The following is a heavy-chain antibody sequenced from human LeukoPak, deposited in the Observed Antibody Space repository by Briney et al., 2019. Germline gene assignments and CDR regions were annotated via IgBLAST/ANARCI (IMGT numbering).Heavy chain of an antibody. D-gene: IGHD1-26*01. CDR3: ASGRYSGSYISFDY. CDR1: GYTFTGYY. CDR2: INPNSGGT. V-gene: IGHV1-2*02. Sequence: ASVKVSCKASGYTFTGYYMHWVRQAPGQGLEWMGWINPNSGGTNYAQKFQGRVTMTRDTSTSTVYMELSSLRSEDTAVYYCASGRYSGSYISFDYWGQGTLVTVSS. J-gene: IGHJ4*02.